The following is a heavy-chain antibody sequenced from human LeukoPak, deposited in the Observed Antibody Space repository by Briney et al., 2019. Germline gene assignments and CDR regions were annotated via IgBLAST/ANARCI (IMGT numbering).Heavy chain of an antibody. D-gene: IGHD3-3*01. CDR3: ARLWSTSPFDY. J-gene: IGHJ4*02. Sequence: PSETLSLTCTVSGYSISSGYYWGWIRQPPGKGLEWIGSVYHSGSTYYNPSLKSRVTISVDTSKNQFSLKLSSVTAADTAVYYCARLWSTSPFDYWGQGTLVTVSS. CDR2: VYHSGST. V-gene: IGHV4-38-2*02. CDR1: GYSISSGYY.